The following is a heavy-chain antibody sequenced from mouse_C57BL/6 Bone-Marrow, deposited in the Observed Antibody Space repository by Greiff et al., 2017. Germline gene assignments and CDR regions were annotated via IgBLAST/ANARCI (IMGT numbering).Heavy chain of an antibody. D-gene: IGHD3-2*02. V-gene: IGHV5-6*01. J-gene: IGHJ3*01. CDR3: ARQLRAY. Sequence: EVKLVESGGDLVKPGGSLKLSCAASGFTFSSYGMSWVRQTPDKRLEWVATISSGGSYTYYPDSVKGRVTISRDNAKNTLYLQMSSLKSEDTAMYYCARQLRAYWGQGTLVTVSA. CDR2: ISSGGSYT. CDR1: GFTFSSYG.